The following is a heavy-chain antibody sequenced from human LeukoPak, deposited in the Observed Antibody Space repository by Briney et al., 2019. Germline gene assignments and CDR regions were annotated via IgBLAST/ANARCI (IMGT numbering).Heavy chain of an antibody. CDR2: ITWDGGST. V-gene: IGHV3-53*05. Sequence: GGSLRLSCAASGFTVSSSYMIWVRQAPGKGLEWVSLITWDGGSTYYADSVKGRFTISRDTSKNTVYLQMNSLRAEDTAVYYCAKHSGLYYFDYWGQGALVTVSS. CDR3: AKHSGLYYFDY. CDR1: GFTVSSSY. D-gene: IGHD3-10*01. J-gene: IGHJ4*02.